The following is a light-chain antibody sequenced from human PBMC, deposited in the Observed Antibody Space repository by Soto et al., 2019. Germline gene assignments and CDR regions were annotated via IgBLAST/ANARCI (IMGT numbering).Light chain of an antibody. J-gene: IGKJ3*01. Sequence: DIQMTQSPSSLSASVGDRVTITCRASQGISNYLAWYQQKPGKVPKLLIYAASTLQSGGPSRFSGSGSGTDFTLTSSSLQPEDVATYYCQKYNSARFTFGPGTKVDIK. CDR2: AAS. CDR1: QGISNY. CDR3: QKYNSARFT. V-gene: IGKV1-27*01.